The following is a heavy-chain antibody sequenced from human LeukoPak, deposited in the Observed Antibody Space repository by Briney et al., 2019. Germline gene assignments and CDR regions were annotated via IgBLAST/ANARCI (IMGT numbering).Heavy chain of an antibody. CDR1: GFAFSTYG. J-gene: IGHJ4*02. CDR3: ATQTVAGGY. D-gene: IGHD1-14*01. V-gene: IGHV3-48*01. CDR2: ISSSSSTI. Sequence: GGSLRLSCAASGFAFSTYGMNWVRQSPGKGLEWLSYISSSSSTIYYADSVKGRFTISRDNAKNSLYLQMNSLRAEDTAVYYCATQTVAGGYWGQGTLVTVS.